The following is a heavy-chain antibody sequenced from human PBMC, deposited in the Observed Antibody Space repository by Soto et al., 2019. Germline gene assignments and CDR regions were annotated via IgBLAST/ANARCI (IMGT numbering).Heavy chain of an antibody. J-gene: IGHJ6*02. CDR2: ATPYGRS. D-gene: IGHD6-13*01. Sequence: QVQLQQWGAGLLKPSETLSLTCAVYGVSFNSYFWNWVRQPPGKGLEWIGEATPYGRSNYNPSLKSRVTISKDTSKNQFYLKLSSVTAADTAVYYCARGYSSRTYYYYYGMDVWGQGTTVTVSS. CDR3: ARGYSSRTYYYYYGMDV. CDR1: GVSFNSYF. V-gene: IGHV4-34*02.